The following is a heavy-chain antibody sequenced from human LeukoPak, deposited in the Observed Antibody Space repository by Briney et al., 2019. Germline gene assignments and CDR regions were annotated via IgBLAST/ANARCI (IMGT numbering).Heavy chain of an antibody. CDR3: AKNPSIRITMVRNTNWFDP. CDR1: GFTFSSYA. D-gene: IGHD3-10*01. V-gene: IGHV3-23*01. Sequence: GGSPRLSCAASGFTFSSYAMSWVRQAPGKGLEWVSAISGSGGSTYYADSVKGRFTISRDNSKNTLYLQMNSLRAEDTAVYYCAKNPSIRITMVRNTNWFDPWGQGTLVTVSS. J-gene: IGHJ5*02. CDR2: ISGSGGST.